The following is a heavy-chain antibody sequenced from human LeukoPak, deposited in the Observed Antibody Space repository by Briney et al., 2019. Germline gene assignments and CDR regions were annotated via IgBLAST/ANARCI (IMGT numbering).Heavy chain of an antibody. D-gene: IGHD5-12*01. CDR3: AREGSGYLFDY. Sequence: SETLSLTCTVSGGSISSYYWSWIRQPPGKGLEWIGYIYYSGSTNYNPSLKSRVTISVDTSKNQFSLKLSSVTAADTAVYYCAREGSGYLFDYWGQGTLVTVSS. CDR2: IYYSGST. J-gene: IGHJ4*02. CDR1: GGSISSYY. V-gene: IGHV4-59*01.